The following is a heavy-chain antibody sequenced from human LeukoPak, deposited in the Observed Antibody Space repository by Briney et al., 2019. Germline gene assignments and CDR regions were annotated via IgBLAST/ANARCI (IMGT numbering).Heavy chain of an antibody. CDR1: GFTFSSYA. CDR2: ISGSGGST. J-gene: IGHJ4*02. Sequence: PGGSLRLSCAASGFTFSSYAMNWVRQAPGKGLEWVSSISGSGGSTYYADSVKGRFTISRDNSKNTLYLQMNSLRAEDTAVYYCAKAYYYGSGSYSSPVDYWGQGTLVTVSS. V-gene: IGHV3-23*01. D-gene: IGHD3-10*01. CDR3: AKAYYYGSGSYSSPVDY.